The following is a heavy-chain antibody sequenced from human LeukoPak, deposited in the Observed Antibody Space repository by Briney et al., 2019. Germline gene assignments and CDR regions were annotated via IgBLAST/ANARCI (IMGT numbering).Heavy chain of an antibody. CDR1: GFTFSSYG. D-gene: IGHD6-6*01. CDR2: IWYDGSNK. J-gene: IGHJ1*01. V-gene: IGHV3-33*01. CDR3: AFEYSSSSEYFQH. Sequence: GRSLRLSCAASGFTFSSYGMHWVRQAPGKGLEWVVVIWYDGSNKYYADSVKGRFTISRDNSKNTLYLQMNSLRAEDTAVYYCAFEYSSSSEYFQHWGQGTLVTVSS.